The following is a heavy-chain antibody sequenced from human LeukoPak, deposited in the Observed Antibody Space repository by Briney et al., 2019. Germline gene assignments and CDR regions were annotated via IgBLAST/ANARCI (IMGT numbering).Heavy chain of an antibody. V-gene: IGHV3-53*04. CDR1: GFTVSSNY. D-gene: IGHD3-22*01. J-gene: IGHJ3*02. CDR3: ARAPGYYYDSSGRGAFDI. CDR2: SYGGGST. Sequence: GGSLRLSCAASGFTVSSNYMSWVRRAPGKGLEWVSVSYGGGSTYYADSVKGRFTISRHNSKNTLYLQMNSLRAEDTAVYYCARAPGYYYDSSGRGAFDIWGQGTMVTVSS.